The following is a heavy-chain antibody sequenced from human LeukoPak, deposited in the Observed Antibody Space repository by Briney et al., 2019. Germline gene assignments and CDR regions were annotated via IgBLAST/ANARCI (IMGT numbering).Heavy chain of an antibody. J-gene: IGHJ4*02. D-gene: IGHD2-15*01. CDR3: ARDWVVAAFDY. V-gene: IGHV3-48*01. CDR2: ISSSSSTI. Sequence: PGGSLRLXCAASGFTFSSYSMNWVRQAPGKGLEWVSYISSSSSTIYYADSVKGRFTISRDNAKNSLYLQMNSLRAEDTAVYYCARDWVVAAFDYWGQRTLVTVSS. CDR1: GFTFSSYS.